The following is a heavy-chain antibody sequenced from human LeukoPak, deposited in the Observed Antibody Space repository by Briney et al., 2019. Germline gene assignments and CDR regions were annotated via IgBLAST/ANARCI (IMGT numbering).Heavy chain of an antibody. D-gene: IGHD2-15*01. Sequence: SLRLSCAASGFTFDDYAMHWVRQAPGKGLEWVSGISWNSGSIGYADSVKGRFTISRDNAKNSLYLQMNSLRDEDTAVYYCARDPASSFDYWGQGTLVTVSS. J-gene: IGHJ4*02. CDR3: ARDPASSFDY. CDR2: ISWNSGSI. CDR1: GFTFDDYA. V-gene: IGHV3-9*01.